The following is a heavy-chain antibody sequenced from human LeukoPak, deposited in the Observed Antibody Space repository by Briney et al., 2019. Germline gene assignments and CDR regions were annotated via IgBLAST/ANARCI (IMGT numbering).Heavy chain of an antibody. V-gene: IGHV3-23*01. J-gene: IGHJ4*02. D-gene: IGHD6-19*01. CDR2: ISGSGSAT. Sequence: PGGSLRLSCAASGFTFSNYAMNWVRQAQAPGKGLEWVSGISGSGSATYYADSVKGRFTISRDNSKNTVFLQMNSLRAEDTAVYYCAKDPNNRIAVAGRYFDNWGQGTLVTVSS. CDR3: AKDPNNRIAVAGRYFDN. CDR1: GFTFSNYA.